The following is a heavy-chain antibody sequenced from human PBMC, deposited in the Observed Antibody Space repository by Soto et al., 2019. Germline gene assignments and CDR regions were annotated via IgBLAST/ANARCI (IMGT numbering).Heavy chain of an antibody. CDR3: ARGYTAAYFVN. V-gene: IGHV4-59*01. CDR1: GDSISTYF. D-gene: IGHD2-2*02. Sequence: QAQLQESGPGLVKPSETLSLTCSVSGDSISTYFWAWIRQTPGEGLEWIGCIHSGGTTNYNPSLKSRVTISADTSKNEFSLNLSSVTAADTAVYYCARGYTAAYFVNWGQGTLVNVSS. J-gene: IGHJ4*02. CDR2: IHSGGTT.